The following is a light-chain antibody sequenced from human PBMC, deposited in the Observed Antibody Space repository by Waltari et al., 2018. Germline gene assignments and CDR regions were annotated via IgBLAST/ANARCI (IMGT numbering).Light chain of an antibody. Sequence: QSALTQPRSVSGSPGQSVTISCPGPSSHVGGYNYVPWYQHHPGRAPKPIIYDLDKRPSGVPDRFFGSKSGNTASLTISGLQADDESDFYCCSYAASVHWLFGGGTKVTVL. CDR1: SSHVGGYNY. J-gene: IGLJ3*02. V-gene: IGLV2-11*01. CDR3: CSYAASVHWL. CDR2: DLD.